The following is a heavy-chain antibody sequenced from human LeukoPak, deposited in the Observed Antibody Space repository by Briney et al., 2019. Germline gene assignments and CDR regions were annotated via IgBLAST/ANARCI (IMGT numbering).Heavy chain of an antibody. CDR1: GFTFSSYA. V-gene: IGHV3-23*01. CDR3: AKDQHYDFWSGSPKSWFDP. CDR2: ISGSGGST. Sequence: GSLRLSCAASGFTFSSYAMSWVRQAPGKGLEWVSAISGSGGSTYYADSVKGRFTISRDNSKNTLYLQMNSLRAEDTAVYCCAKDQHYDFWSGSPKSWFDPWGQGTLVTVSS. J-gene: IGHJ5*02. D-gene: IGHD3-3*01.